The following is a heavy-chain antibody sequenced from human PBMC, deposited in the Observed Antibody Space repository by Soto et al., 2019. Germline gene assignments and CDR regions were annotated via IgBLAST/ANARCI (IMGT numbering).Heavy chain of an antibody. V-gene: IGHV4-34*01. D-gene: IGHD3-16*01. Sequence: QAHLQQWGAGLVRPSETLSLTCAVYGESVSDSYWTWIRRSPGRGLEWLGEINPAKGATYNTSLKSRVSISLDTSKRHLSLKLFSATAADTAVYYCARGVMEGAFKGGRRSYYWFLDLWGRGTLVAVSS. CDR3: ARGVMEGAFKGGRRSYYWFLDL. CDR1: GESVSDSY. CDR2: INPAKGA. J-gene: IGHJ2*01.